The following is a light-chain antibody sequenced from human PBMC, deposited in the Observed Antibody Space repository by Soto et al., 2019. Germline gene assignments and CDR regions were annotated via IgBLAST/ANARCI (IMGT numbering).Light chain of an antibody. CDR3: QQYSGSLPYT. J-gene: IGKJ2*01. V-gene: IGKV3-20*01. Sequence: EIVLTQSPDTLSLSPGETATLSCRASQSVYNRYLAWYQQKPGQAPRLLIYGASFRAPGTPDRFSGSGSRSDFTLTICRLEPEDFGVYYCQQYSGSLPYTFGQGTKLEIK. CDR1: QSVYNRY. CDR2: GAS.